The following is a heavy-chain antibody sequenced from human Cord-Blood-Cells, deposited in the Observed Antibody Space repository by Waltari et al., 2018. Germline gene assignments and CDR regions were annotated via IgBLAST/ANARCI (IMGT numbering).Heavy chain of an antibody. CDR2: FDPEDGET. CDR3: ATVDGIYSSSSVLG. Sequence: QVQLVQSGAEVKKPGASVKVYCKVSGYTLTELSMHWVRQAPGKGLVWMGCFDPEDGETIYAQKCQGRSTMTKDTSTDTAYMELSSLRSEDTAVYYFATVDGIYSSSSVLGWGQGTLVTVSS. CDR1: GYTLTELS. V-gene: IGHV1-24*01. D-gene: IGHD6-6*01. J-gene: IGHJ4*02.